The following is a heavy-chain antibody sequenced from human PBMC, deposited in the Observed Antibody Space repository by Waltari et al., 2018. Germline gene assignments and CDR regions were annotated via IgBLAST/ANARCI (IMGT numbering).Heavy chain of an antibody. V-gene: IGHV3-72*01. CDR3: TRVDSSGYYDY. CDR2: HRSKSNRFTT. Sequence: EVQLVESGGVLVQHGGSLRLSCVGVGIIFGDHDVDWVRQAPGKGLGWVGRHRSKSNRFTTEYAASVRGRFIISRDDSKKSVFLQMNSLKSEDTAVYFCTRVDSSGYYDYWGQGTLVPVSS. D-gene: IGHD3-22*01. J-gene: IGHJ4*02. CDR1: GIIFGDHD.